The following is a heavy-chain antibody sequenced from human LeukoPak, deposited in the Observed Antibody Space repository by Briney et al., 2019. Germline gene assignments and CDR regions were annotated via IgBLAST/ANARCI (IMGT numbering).Heavy chain of an antibody. J-gene: IGHJ4*02. CDR3: AKEGARGWLHQTIDY. CDR1: GFTFSSYW. CDR2: IKQDGSEK. Sequence: GGSLRLSCAASGFTFSSYWMSWVRQAPGKGLEWVANIKQDGSEKYYVDSVKGRFTISRDNSKNTLYLQMNSLRAEDTAVYYCAKEGARGWLHQTIDYWGQGTLVTVSS. D-gene: IGHD5-24*01. V-gene: IGHV3-7*03.